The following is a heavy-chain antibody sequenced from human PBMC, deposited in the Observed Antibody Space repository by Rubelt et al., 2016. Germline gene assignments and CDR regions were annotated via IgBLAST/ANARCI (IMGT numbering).Heavy chain of an antibody. Sequence: GLEWIGEINHSGSTNYNPSLKSRVTISVDTSKNQFSLKLSSVTAADTAVYYCARGGGTAWYFDIWGRGTLVTVSS. J-gene: IGHJ2*01. V-gene: IGHV4-34*01. D-gene: IGHD2-15*01. CDR2: INHSGST. CDR3: ARGGGTAWYFDI.